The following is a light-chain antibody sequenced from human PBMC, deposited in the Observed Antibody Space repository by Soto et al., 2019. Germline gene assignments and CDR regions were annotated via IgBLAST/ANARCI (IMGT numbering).Light chain of an antibody. CDR1: QGIGNY. Sequence: FQMTQSPSSLSASVGDRVTIACRASQGIGNYLAWYQQKPGNVPKLLIYAASTLQSGVPSRFSGSGSGTDFTLTISSLQPEDVATYYCQKYNSVPLTFGGGTKVEIK. J-gene: IGKJ4*01. CDR2: AAS. V-gene: IGKV1-27*01. CDR3: QKYNSVPLT.